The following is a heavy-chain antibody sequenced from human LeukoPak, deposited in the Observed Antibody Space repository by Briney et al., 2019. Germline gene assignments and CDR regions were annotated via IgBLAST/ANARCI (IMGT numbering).Heavy chain of an antibody. Sequence: ETLSLTCNVSGGSISGYHWSWIRQPPGKGLEWLGYIYYSGSSNYNPSLKSRVTISVDRANNQFSLKLSSVTAADTAFYYCARGRKGGSALWGQGTLVTVSS. V-gene: IGHV4-59*12. D-gene: IGHD3-10*01. CDR3: ARGRKGGSAL. CDR2: IYYSGSS. J-gene: IGHJ4*02. CDR1: GGSISGYH.